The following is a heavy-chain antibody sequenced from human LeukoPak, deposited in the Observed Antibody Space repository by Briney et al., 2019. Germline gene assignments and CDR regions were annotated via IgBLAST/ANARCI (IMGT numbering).Heavy chain of an antibody. V-gene: IGHV1-69*06. CDR2: IIPIFGTA. Sequence: WASVKVSCKASGGTFSSYAISWVRQAPRQGLEWMGGIIPIFGTANYAQKFQGRVTITADKSTSTAYMELSSLRSEDTAVYYCARGGSGSYFSRYYYYGMDVWGKGTTVAVSS. J-gene: IGHJ6*04. D-gene: IGHD3-10*01. CDR3: ARGGSGSYFSRYYYYGMDV. CDR1: GGTFSSYA.